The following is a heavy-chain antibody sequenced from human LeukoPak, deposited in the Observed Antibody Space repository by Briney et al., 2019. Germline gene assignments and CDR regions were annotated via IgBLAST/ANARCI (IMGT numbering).Heavy chain of an antibody. CDR3: ARGTSSWYSFGYYFDY. CDR1: GGSISSYY. D-gene: IGHD6-13*01. V-gene: IGHV4-59*01. Sequence: SETLSLTCTVSGGSISSYYWSWIRQPPGKGLEWIGYIYYSGSTNYNPSLKSRVTISVDTSKNQFSLKLSSVTAADTAVYYCARGTSSWYSFGYYFDYWGQGTLVTVSS. J-gene: IGHJ4*02. CDR2: IYYSGST.